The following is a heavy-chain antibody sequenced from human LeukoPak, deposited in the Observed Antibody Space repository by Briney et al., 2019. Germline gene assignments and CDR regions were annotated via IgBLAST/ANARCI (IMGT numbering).Heavy chain of an antibody. CDR3: ARAPDLGYCSSTSCPGRYFDY. V-gene: IGHV3-7*01. CDR2: KKQEGSEK. J-gene: IGHJ4*02. Sequence: GGSLRLSCAASGLTFSSYWMSWFRQAPGKGLEWVANKKQEGSEKYYVDSVKGRFTISRDNAKNSLYLQMNSLRAEDTAVYYCARAPDLGYCSSTSCPGRYFDYWGQGTLVTVSS. CDR1: GLTFSSYW. D-gene: IGHD2-2*01.